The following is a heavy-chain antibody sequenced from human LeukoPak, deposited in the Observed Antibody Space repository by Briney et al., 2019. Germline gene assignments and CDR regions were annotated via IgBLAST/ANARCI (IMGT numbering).Heavy chain of an antibody. J-gene: IGHJ4*02. D-gene: IGHD5-12*01. Sequence: AAVKVSRKASGYTFTGYYMHWVRQAPGQGLEWMGWINPNSGGTNYAQKFQGRVTMTRDTSISTAYMELSRLRSEGRAGYYCARSGYDFNFDYWGQGTLVTVSS. CDR1: GYTFTGYY. CDR3: ARSGYDFNFDY. CDR2: INPNSGGT. V-gene: IGHV1-2*02.